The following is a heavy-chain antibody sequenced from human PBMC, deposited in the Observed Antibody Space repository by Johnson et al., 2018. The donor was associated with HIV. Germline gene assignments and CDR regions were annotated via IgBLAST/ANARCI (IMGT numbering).Heavy chain of an antibody. CDR2: VSYETTNK. CDR1: GFSFSSYA. J-gene: IGHJ3*02. Sequence: VQLVESGGGVVQAGRSLRLSCAASGFSFSSYALHWVRQAPGKGLEWVAAVSYETTNKHYAGSVKGRFTISRDNSKSTLIMQMNGLREEDTAIYYCARELRGPYAFDIWGQGTMVTVSS. CDR3: ARELRGPYAFDI. V-gene: IGHV3-30-3*01.